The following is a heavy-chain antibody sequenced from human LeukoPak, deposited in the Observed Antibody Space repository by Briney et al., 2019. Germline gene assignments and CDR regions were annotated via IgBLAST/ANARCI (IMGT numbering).Heavy chain of an antibody. CDR2: IYPGDSDT. V-gene: IGHV5-51*01. CDR1: GYSFTSYW. CDR3: ARLYYGSGRDKNWFDP. J-gene: IGHJ5*02. Sequence: GESLKISCQGSGYSFTSYWIGWVRQVPGKGLEWMGIIYPGDSDTRYSPSFQGQVTISADKSISTAYLQWSSLKASDTAMYYCARLYYGSGRDKNWFDPWGQGTLVTVSS. D-gene: IGHD3-10*01.